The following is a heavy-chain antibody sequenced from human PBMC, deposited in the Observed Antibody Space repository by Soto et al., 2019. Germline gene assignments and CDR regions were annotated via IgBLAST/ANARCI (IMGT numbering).Heavy chain of an antibody. V-gene: IGHV3-23*01. Sequence: EVQVLQSGGGLAQTGGSLSLSCAASGFTFNQYAMKWVRQAAGKGLEWVSSISGAGGVTEYADSVKGRFSISRDNLKNPVFLERKTLRADATAMYYCAKGLCSRSSCSFDWWGQGTLVSVSS. CDR3: AKGLCSRSSCSFDW. CDR2: ISGAGGVT. D-gene: IGHD2-2*01. CDR1: GFTFNQYA. J-gene: IGHJ4*02.